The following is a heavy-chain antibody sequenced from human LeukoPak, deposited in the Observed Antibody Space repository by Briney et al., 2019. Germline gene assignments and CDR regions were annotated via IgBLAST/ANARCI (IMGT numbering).Heavy chain of an antibody. V-gene: IGHV3-23*01. J-gene: IGHJ4*02. D-gene: IGHD4-11*01. CDR2: ISGSGGST. CDR3: ARVSDYSNYFDY. CDR1: GFTFSSYA. Sequence: GGSLRLSCAASGFTFSSYAMSWVRQAPGKGLEWVSVISGSGGSTYYADSVKGRFTISRDNSKNTLYLQMNSLRAEDTAVYYCARVSDYSNYFDYWGQGTLVTVSS.